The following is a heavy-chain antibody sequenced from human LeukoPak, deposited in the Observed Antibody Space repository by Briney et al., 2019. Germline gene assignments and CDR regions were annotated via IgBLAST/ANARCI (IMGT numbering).Heavy chain of an antibody. CDR1: GFIFSSYW. J-gene: IGHJ4*02. Sequence: QPGGSLRLSCAASGFIFSSYWMHWVRQAPGKGLVWVSYINSAESSTSYADSVKGRFTISRDNSKTTLYLQMNSLRAEDTAVYYCATVRSGYDPFEYWGQGTLVTVSS. D-gene: IGHD5-12*01. CDR2: INSAESST. V-gene: IGHV3-74*01. CDR3: ATVRSGYDPFEY.